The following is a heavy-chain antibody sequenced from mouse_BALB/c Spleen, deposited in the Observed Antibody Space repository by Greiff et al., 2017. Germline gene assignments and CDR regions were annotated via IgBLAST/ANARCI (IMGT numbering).Heavy chain of an antibody. J-gene: IGHJ3*01. CDR3: ARRGNDGAWCAY. D-gene: IGHD2-2*01. CDR2: INPSSGYT. CDR1: GYTFTSYT. V-gene: IGHV1-4*02. Sequence: QVQLQQSAAELARPGASVKMSCKASGYTFTSYTLHWVKQRPGQGLEWIGSINPSSGYTDYNQKFKDKTTLTADKSSSTAYMQLSSLTSEDSAVDYCARRGNDGAWCAYWGQGTRVTGSA.